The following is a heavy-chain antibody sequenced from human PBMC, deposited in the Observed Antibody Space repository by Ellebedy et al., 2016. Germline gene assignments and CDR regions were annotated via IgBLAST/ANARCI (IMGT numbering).Heavy chain of an antibody. CDR3: ARDCCTWRYFGY. CDR2: IYSGGST. J-gene: IGHJ4*02. D-gene: IGHD3-9*01. Sequence: GESLKISCEGSGFTVSSNYMSWVRQAPGKGLEWVSVIYSGGSTYYADSVKGRFTISRDNSKNTLYLQMNSLRAEDTAVYYCARDCCTWRYFGYWGQGTLVTVSS. CDR1: GFTVSSNY. V-gene: IGHV3-66*01.